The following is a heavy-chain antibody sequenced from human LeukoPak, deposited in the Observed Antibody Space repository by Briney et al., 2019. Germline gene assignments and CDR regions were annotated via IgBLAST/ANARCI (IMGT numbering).Heavy chain of an antibody. Sequence: SETLSLTCTVSGGSISSYYWGWIRQPPGKGLEWIGSIYYSGSTYYNPSLKSRVTISVDTSKNQFSLKLSSVTVADTAVYYCARQDRGWGVVPAANFDYWGQGTLVTVSS. CDR3: ARQDRGWGVVPAANFDY. V-gene: IGHV4-39*01. J-gene: IGHJ4*02. D-gene: IGHD2-2*01. CDR2: IYYSGST. CDR1: GGSISSYY.